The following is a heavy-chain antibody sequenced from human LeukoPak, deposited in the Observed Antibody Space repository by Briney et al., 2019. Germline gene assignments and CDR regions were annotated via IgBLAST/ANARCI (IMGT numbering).Heavy chain of an antibody. CDR1: GGSISNYY. V-gene: IGHV4-4*08. D-gene: IGHD6-19*01. J-gene: IGHJ4*02. CDR3: ARDGGIGQWLVRGGYFDY. CDR2: IYSSGST. Sequence: SETLSLTCTVSGGSISNYYWSWIRQPPGKGLEWIGYIYSSGSTNYNPSLKSRVTISVDTSKIQFSLKLSSVTAADTAVYYCARDGGIGQWLVRGGYFDYWGQGTLVTVSS.